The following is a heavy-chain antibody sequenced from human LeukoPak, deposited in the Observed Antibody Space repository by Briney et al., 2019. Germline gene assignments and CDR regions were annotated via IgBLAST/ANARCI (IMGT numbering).Heavy chain of an antibody. J-gene: IGHJ6*02. V-gene: IGHV1-69*13. CDR2: IIPIFGTA. Sequence: ASVKVSCKASGGTFSSYAISWVRQAPGQGLEWMGGIIPIFGTANYAQKFQGRVTITADESTSTAYMELSSLRSEDTAVYYCARVFCSGGSCYPRDYYGVDVWGQGTTVTVSS. CDR3: ARVFCSGGSCYPRDYYGVDV. CDR1: GGTFSSYA. D-gene: IGHD2-15*01.